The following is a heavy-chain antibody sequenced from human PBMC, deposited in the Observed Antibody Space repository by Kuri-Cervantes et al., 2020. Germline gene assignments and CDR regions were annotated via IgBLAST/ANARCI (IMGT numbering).Heavy chain of an antibody. CDR3: ARGAGRLQKYYFDY. V-gene: IGHV1-8*02. D-gene: IGHD5-24*01. Sequence: ASVKVSCKASGYTFTGYYMHWVRQAPGQGLEWMGWINPNSGNTGYAQKFQGRVTMTRNTSISTAYMELSSLRSEDTAVYYCARGAGRLQKYYFDYWGQGTLVTVSS. CDR1: GYTFTGYY. CDR2: INPNSGNT. J-gene: IGHJ4*02.